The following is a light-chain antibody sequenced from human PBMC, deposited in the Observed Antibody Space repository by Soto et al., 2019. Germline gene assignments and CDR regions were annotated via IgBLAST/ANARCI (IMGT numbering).Light chain of an antibody. CDR1: QSVSSTH. CDR2: GAS. Sequence: IVLTQSPGTLSLSPGERATLSCRASQSVSSTHLAWYRQKPGQAPRLLIYGASTRATGIADSFSGSGSETHFTLTNGRLEPEDFAVYFFHQPRASMNFGQGTRLDI. CDR3: HQPRASMN. J-gene: IGKJ5*01. V-gene: IGKV3-20*01.